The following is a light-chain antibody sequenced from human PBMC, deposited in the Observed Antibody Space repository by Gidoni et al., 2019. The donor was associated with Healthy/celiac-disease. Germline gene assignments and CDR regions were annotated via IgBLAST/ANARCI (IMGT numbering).Light chain of an antibody. CDR2: GNS. CDR1: SANIGAGSA. J-gene: IGLJ2*01. V-gene: IGLV1-40*01. CDR3: QSYDSSLSVV. Sequence: QSVLTQPPSVAGSPGQRVTISCTWSSANIGAGSAVHWYQQLPGTAPKLLIYGNSNRPSRVPDRFSGSKSGTSASLAITGLQAEDEADYYCQSYDSSLSVVFGGGTKLTVL.